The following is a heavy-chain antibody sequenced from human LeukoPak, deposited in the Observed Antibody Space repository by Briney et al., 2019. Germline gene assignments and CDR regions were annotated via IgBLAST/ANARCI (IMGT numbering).Heavy chain of an antibody. CDR1: GYSISSGYY. Sequence: PSETLSLTCAVSGYSISSGYYWGWIRPPPGKGLEWIGSIYHSGSTYYNPSLKSRVTISVDASKNQFSLKLSSVTAADTAVYYCARDSSSSYSDAFDIWGQGTMVTVPS. D-gene: IGHD6-13*01. V-gene: IGHV4-38-2*01. CDR3: ARDSSSSYSDAFDI. J-gene: IGHJ3*02. CDR2: IYHSGST.